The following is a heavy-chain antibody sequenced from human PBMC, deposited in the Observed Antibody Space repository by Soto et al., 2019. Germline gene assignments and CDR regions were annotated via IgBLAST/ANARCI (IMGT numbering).Heavy chain of an antibody. CDR2: IYYSGST. CDR3: ARQGSGSGWFVLDY. V-gene: IGHV4-39*01. Sequence: QLQLQESGPGLVKPSETLSLTCTVSGGSISSSSYYWGWIRQPPGKGLEWIGSIYYSGSTYYNPSLKSRVTISVDTSKNQFSLKLSSVTAADTAVYYCARQGSGSGWFVLDYWGQGTLVTVSS. J-gene: IGHJ4*02. D-gene: IGHD6-19*01. CDR1: GGSISSSSYY.